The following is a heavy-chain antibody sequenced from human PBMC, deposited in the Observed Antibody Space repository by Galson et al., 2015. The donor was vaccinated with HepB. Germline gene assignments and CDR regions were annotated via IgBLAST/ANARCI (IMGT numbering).Heavy chain of an antibody. V-gene: IGHV3-73*01. D-gene: IGHD6-13*01. Sequence: SLRLSCAASGFTFSGSAIHWVRQTSGEGLEWVGRIRIKASNYATAYAASLQGRFTISRDDSKNTAYLHMKSLKTEDTAVYYCIRMADLSGYSSSWGQGTLVTVSS. CDR2: IRIKASNYAT. J-gene: IGHJ4*02. CDR1: GFTFSGSA. CDR3: IRMADLSGYSSS.